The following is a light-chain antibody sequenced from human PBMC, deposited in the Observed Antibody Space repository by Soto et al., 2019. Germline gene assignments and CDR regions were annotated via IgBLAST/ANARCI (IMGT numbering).Light chain of an antibody. V-gene: IGKV3-20*01. Sequence: EIVLTQSPGTLSLSPGERATLSCRASQSVSSSYLAWYQQKPGQAPRLLIYGAFRRATGIPDRFSGSGSGTDFTLTISRLEPEDFAVYYCQQYGSSPQWTFGQGTKVDIK. CDR2: GAF. CDR3: QQYGSSPQWT. J-gene: IGKJ1*01. CDR1: QSVSSSY.